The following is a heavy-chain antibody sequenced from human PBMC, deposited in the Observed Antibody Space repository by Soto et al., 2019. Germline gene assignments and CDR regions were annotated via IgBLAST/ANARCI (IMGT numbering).Heavy chain of an antibody. CDR1: GLSFIDAW. CDR3: TTDPLAGSRAIDY. Sequence: GGSLRLSCVGSGLSFIDAWLSWVRQAPGKGLEWVGRIKRQTEGGTTDYPASVKGRFIISRDDSENTLYLQMNSLKTEDTAMYYCTTDPLAGSRAIDYWGQGT. J-gene: IGHJ4*02. CDR2: IKRQTEGGTT. V-gene: IGHV3-15*07.